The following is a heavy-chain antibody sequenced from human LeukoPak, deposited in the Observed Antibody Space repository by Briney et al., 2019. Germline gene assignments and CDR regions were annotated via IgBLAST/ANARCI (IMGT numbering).Heavy chain of an antibody. V-gene: IGHV4-39*02. CDR3: AREVEYYDSSGHRPHAFDN. D-gene: IGHD3-22*01. CDR2: ISYSGGT. J-gene: IGHJ3*02. Sequence: PSETLSLTCTVSGGSLSSSNNYWGWTRQPPGKGLEWFGSISYSGGTSYNPSLMSRVTISVDTSKNQFSLKLNSVTAADTAVYYCAREVEYYDSSGHRPHAFDNWGQGTVVTVSS. CDR1: GGSLSSSNNY.